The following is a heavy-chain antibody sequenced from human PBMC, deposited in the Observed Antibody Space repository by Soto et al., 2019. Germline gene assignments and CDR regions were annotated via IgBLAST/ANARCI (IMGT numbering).Heavy chain of an antibody. D-gene: IGHD1-26*01. V-gene: IGHV4-30-4*01. CDR1: GGSIRNGDYY. Sequence: SETLSLTCTVSGGSIRNGDYYWGWIRQPPGKGLEWIGYVYYSGTTYSHPSLNSRVSISMDTSENQFSLRLTSVTAADTAVYYCVTVNLVGAAYYFDYWGPGTLVTVSS. J-gene: IGHJ4*02. CDR3: VTVNLVGAAYYFDY. CDR2: VYYSGTT.